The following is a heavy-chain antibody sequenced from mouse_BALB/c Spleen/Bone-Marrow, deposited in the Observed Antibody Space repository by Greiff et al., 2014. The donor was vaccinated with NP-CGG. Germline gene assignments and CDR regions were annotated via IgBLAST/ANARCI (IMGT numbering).Heavy chain of an antibody. CDR3: ARRGISWFAY. CDR2: ILPGSGST. CDR1: GYTFSSYW. Sequence: QVQLQQSGAELMKPGASVKISCKATGYTFSSYWIEWVKQRPGHGLEWIGEILPGSGSTKYNEKFKGKATFTADTSSNTAYMQLSRLTSEDSAVYSGARRGISWFAYWGQGTLVTVSA. J-gene: IGHJ3*01. V-gene: IGHV1-9*01.